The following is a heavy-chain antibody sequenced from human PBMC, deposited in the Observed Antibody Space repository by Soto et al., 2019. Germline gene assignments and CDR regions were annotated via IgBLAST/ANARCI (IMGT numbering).Heavy chain of an antibody. Sequence: SETLSLTCTVSGGSISNYYWSWIRQPPGKGQEWIGYIYYSGSTNYNPSLKSRVTISLDTSKNQFSLKLSSVTAAGTAVYYCARVGGDCSGGSCYDHYYYYYMDVWGKGTTVTVSS. CDR2: IYYSGST. CDR1: GGSISNYY. J-gene: IGHJ6*03. D-gene: IGHD2-15*01. CDR3: ARVGGDCSGGSCYDHYYYYYMDV. V-gene: IGHV4-59*01.